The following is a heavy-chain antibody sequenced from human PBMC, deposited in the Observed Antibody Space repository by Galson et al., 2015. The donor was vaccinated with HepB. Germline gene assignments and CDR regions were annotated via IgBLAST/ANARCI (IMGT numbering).Heavy chain of an antibody. J-gene: IGHJ5*02. D-gene: IGHD6-13*01. Sequence: SETLSLTCAVYGGSFSGYYWSWIRQPPGKGLEWIGEINHSGSTNYNPSLKSRVTISVDTSKNQFSLKLSSVTAADTAVYYCATSDSSSSWLNWFDPWGQGTLVTVSS. CDR1: GGSFSGYY. V-gene: IGHV4-34*01. CDR2: INHSGST. CDR3: ATSDSSSSWLNWFDP.